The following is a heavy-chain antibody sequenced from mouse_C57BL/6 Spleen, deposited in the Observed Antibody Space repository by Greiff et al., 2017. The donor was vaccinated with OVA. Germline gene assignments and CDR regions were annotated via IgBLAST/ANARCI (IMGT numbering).Heavy chain of an antibody. V-gene: IGHV14-2*01. CDR3: ARTDYYGSSYYWFAY. D-gene: IGHD1-1*01. CDR1: GFNIKDYY. Sequence: EVKLMESGAELVKPGASVKLSCTASGFNIKDYYMHWVKQRTEQGLEWIGRIDPEDGETKYAPKFQGKATITADTSSNTAYLQLSSLTSEDTAVYYCARTDYYGSSYYWFAYWGQGTLVTVSA. CDR2: IDPEDGET. J-gene: IGHJ3*01.